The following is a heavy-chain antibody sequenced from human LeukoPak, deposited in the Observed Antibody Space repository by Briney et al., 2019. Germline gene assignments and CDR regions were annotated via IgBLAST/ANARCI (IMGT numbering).Heavy chain of an antibody. D-gene: IGHD3-22*01. J-gene: IGHJ4*02. CDR3: ARGFSDYYDSSGYYFDY. Sequence: SETLSLTCTVSGGSISSSSYYWVWIRQPPGKGLEWIRSIYNSGSTYYNPSLNSRVTISVDTSKNQFSLKLSSVTAADAAVYYCARGFSDYYDSSGYYFDYWGQGTLVTVSS. CDR1: GGSISSSSYY. V-gene: IGHV4-39*07. CDR2: IYNSGST.